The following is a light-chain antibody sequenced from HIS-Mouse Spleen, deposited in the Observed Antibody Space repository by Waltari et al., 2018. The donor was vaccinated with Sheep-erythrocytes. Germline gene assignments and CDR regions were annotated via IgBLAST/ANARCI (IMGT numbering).Light chain of an antibody. Sequence: QSALTQPPSASGSPGQAVTISCTGPSSDVGGYNYVSWYQQRPGKAPQLMIYEVSKRPSGVPDRFSGSKSGNTASLTISGLQAEDEADYYCCSYAGSSTPWVFGGGTKLTVL. J-gene: IGLJ3*02. V-gene: IGLV2-8*01. CDR1: SSDVGGYNY. CDR3: CSYAGSSTPWV. CDR2: EVS.